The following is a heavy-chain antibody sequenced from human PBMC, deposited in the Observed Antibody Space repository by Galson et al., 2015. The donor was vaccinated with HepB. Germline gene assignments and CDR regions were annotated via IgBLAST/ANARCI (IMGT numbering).Heavy chain of an antibody. CDR3: ARGGGIVGATPLDY. CDR1: GFNLDEYG. CDR2: IKWDGVTT. J-gene: IGHJ4*02. V-gene: IGHV3-20*04. Sequence: SLRLSCAASGFNLDEYGMSWVRQAPGKGLEYVSGIKWDGVTTGYVDSVRGRFTISRDNSKNSLYLQMNSLRGEDTAFYYCARGGGIVGATPLDYWGQGILVIVSS. D-gene: IGHD1-26*01.